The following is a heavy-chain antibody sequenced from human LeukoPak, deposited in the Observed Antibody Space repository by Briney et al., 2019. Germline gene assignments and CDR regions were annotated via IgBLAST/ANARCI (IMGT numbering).Heavy chain of an antibody. Sequence: TGGSLRLSCAASGFTFSSYAMHWVRPAPGKGLEWVALISYGGTNIYYANSVKGRFTISRDNSKNTLFLQMNSMRAEDTALYYCARDAQNSGDYGIDYWGQGTLVTVSS. CDR2: ISYGGTNI. CDR3: ARDAQNSGDYGIDY. CDR1: GFTFSSYA. J-gene: IGHJ4*02. V-gene: IGHV3-30-3*01. D-gene: IGHD4-17*01.